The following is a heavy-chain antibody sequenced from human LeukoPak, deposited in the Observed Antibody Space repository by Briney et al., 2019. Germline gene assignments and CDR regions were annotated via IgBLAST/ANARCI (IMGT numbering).Heavy chain of an antibody. J-gene: IGHJ5*02. CDR1: GGSISSSSYY. CDR2: IYYSGST. Sequence: SETLSLTRSVSGGSISSSSYYWGWIRQPPGEGLEWIGSIYYSGSTYYNPSLKSRVTISVDTPKKQFSLKLSSVTVADTAVYYCARRGGYRWFDPWGQGTLVTVSS. CDR3: ARRGGYRWFDP. D-gene: IGHD5-12*01. V-gene: IGHV4-39*01.